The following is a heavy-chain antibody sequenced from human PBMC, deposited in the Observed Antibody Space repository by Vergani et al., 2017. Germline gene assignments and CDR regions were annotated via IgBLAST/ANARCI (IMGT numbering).Heavy chain of an antibody. V-gene: IGHV3-53*01. Sequence: EVQLVESGGGLVQPGGSLRLSCAASGFTVSSNYMSWVRQAPGKGLEWVSVIYSGGSTYYADSVKGRFTISRDNSKNPRYLQMNSLRAEDTAVYYCARAPFVLRGQQLFGAFDIWGQGTMVTVSS. CDR3: ARAPFVLRGQQLFGAFDI. CDR2: IYSGGST. J-gene: IGHJ3*02. CDR1: GFTVSSNY. D-gene: IGHD6-13*01.